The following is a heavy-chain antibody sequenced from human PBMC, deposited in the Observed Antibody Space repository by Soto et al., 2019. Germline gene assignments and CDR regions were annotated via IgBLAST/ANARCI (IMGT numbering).Heavy chain of an antibody. CDR3: AHSLIAAADIDDAFDI. CDR1: GCSLSTSGVG. D-gene: IGHD6-13*01. V-gene: IGHV2-5*02. Sequence: QITLKESGPTLVKPTQTLTLTCTFSGCSLSTSGVGVGWIRQPPGKALEWLALIYWDDDKRYSPSLKSRLTITKDTSKNQVVLTMTNMDPVDTATYYCAHSLIAAADIDDAFDIWGQGTMVTVSS. J-gene: IGHJ3*02. CDR2: IYWDDDK.